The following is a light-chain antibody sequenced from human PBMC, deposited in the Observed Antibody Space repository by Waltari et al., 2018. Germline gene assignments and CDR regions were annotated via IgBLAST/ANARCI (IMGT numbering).Light chain of an antibody. V-gene: IGKV2-28*01. CDR3: MQARQTPYT. CDR2: LGC. Sequence: IVMTQSPLSLPVTPGEAASISCRASQSLLDRNGYNYLDWDLQKPGQSPQLLIYLGCTRASGVPDRFSGDASGTQFTLRISRVEAEDVGVYYCMQARQTPYTFGQGTKLEIK. CDR1: QSLLDRNGYNY. J-gene: IGKJ2*01.